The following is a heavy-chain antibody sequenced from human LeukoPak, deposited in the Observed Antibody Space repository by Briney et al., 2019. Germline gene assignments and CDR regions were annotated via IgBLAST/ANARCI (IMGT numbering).Heavy chain of an antibody. J-gene: IGHJ4*02. V-gene: IGHV1-2*02. CDR2: INPNSGGT. D-gene: IGHD2-2*01. Sequence: ASVKVSCKASGCTFTGYCMHWVRQAPGQGREWMGWINPNSGGTNYAQKFQGRVTMTRDTSISTAYMELSRLRSDDTAVYYCAREGVGPAATIDYWGQGAQVTVSS. CDR1: GCTFTGYC. CDR3: AREGVGPAATIDY.